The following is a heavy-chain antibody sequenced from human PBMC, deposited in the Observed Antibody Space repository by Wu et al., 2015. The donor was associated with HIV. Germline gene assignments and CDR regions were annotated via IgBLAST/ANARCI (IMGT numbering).Heavy chain of an antibody. J-gene: IGHJ4*02. CDR3: ARETIDMDSSGHRAHRGHYFDY. CDR2: IIPNHGGA. D-gene: IGHD3-22*01. V-gene: IGHV1-69*11. Sequence: QVQLVQSGAEVKKPGSSVKVSCKASGGSFSRSGISWVRQAPGKGFEWMGRIIPNHGGANYAEKFEGRVTITADEATNTAYMDLSRLRSDDTAFYYCARETIDMDSSGHRAHRGHYFDYWGQGTEVTVSS. CDR1: GGSFSRSG.